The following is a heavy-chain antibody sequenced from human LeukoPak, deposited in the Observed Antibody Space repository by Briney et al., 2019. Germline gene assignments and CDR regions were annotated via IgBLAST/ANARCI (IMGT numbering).Heavy chain of an antibody. J-gene: IGHJ4*02. Sequence: GGSLRLSCAASGFTFSSYEMNWVRQAPGKGLEWVSYISSSGSTIYYADSVKGRFTTSRDNSKNTLYLQMNSLRAEDTAVYYCAKSQSGYSSGWYLFDYWGQGTLVTVSS. CDR3: AKSQSGYSSGWYLFDY. CDR1: GFTFSSYE. CDR2: ISSSGSTI. D-gene: IGHD6-19*01. V-gene: IGHV3-48*03.